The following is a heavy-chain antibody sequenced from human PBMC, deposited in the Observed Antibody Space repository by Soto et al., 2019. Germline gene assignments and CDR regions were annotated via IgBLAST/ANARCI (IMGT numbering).Heavy chain of an antibody. V-gene: IGHV3-23*01. Sequence: PGGSLRLSCAASGFTFSSYAMSWVRQAPGKGLEWVSAISGSGGSTYCADSVKGRFTISRDNSKNTLYLQMNSLRAEDTAVYYCAKDGSSYYYGSGSYDYYMDVWGKGTTVTVSS. D-gene: IGHD3-10*01. CDR3: AKDGSSYYYGSGSYDYYMDV. CDR2: ISGSGGST. CDR1: GFTFSSYA. J-gene: IGHJ6*03.